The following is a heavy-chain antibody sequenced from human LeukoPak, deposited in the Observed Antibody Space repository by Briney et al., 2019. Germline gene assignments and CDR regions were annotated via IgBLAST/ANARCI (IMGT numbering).Heavy chain of an antibody. J-gene: IGHJ5*02. V-gene: IGHV1-2*02. CDR3: ARGGYYNTSGYHYVQGFDP. Sequence: GASVKVSCKASGYTFTGYYIHWVRQAPGQGLEWMGWIHPNGGVTNSAQKLQGRVTMTRDTSITTVNMELNRLRSDDTAVYYCARGGYYNTSGYHYVQGFDPWGQGTLVTVSS. CDR2: IHPNGGVT. D-gene: IGHD3-22*01. CDR1: GYTFTGYY.